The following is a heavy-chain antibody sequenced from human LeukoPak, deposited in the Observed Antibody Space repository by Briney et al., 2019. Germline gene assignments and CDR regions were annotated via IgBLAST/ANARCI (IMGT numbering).Heavy chain of an antibody. V-gene: IGHV1-69*13. J-gene: IGHJ4*02. D-gene: IGHD4-23*01. CDR3: AREVDDYGGNSFDY. CDR1: GGTFSSYA. Sequence: SVKVSCKSSGGTFSSYAISWVRQAPGQGLEWMGGIIPIFGTANYAQKFQGRVTITADESTSTAYMELSSLRSEDTAVYYCAREVDDYGGNSFDYWGQGTLVTVSS. CDR2: IIPIFGTA.